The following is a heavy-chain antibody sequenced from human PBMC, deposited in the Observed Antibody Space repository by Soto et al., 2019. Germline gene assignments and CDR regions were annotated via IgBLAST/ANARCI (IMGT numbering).Heavy chain of an antibody. CDR3: ARVGWGEPAVDIVLVPAAMFDYYYYYGMDV. V-gene: IGHV3-7*01. D-gene: IGHD2-2*01. CDR1: GFTFSSYW. CDR2: IKQDGSEK. J-gene: IGHJ6*02. Sequence: GGSLRLSCAASGFTFSSYWMSWVRQAPGKGLEWVANIKQDGSEKYFVYFVKGRFTISRDNAKNSLYLKMNSLRAEDTAVYYCARVGWGEPAVDIVLVPAAMFDYYYYYGMDVWGQGTTVTVSS.